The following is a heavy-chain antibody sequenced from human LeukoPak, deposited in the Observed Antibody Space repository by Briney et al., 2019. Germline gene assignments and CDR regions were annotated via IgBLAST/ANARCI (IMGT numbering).Heavy chain of an antibody. CDR2: INGDGSRT. Sequence: GGSLRLSCEASGFTFSNYWMHWVRQVPGKGLVWVSRINGDGSRTDYADFVKGRFTISRDSAKNTLYLQMDSLRADDTALYYCAVKAGYYDADAPFDYWGQGNLVTVSS. J-gene: IGHJ4*02. CDR3: AVKAGYYDADAPFDY. V-gene: IGHV3-74*01. D-gene: IGHD3-9*01. CDR1: GFTFSNYW.